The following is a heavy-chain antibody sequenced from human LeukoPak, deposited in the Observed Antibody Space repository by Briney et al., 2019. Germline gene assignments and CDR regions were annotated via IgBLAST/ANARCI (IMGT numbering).Heavy chain of an antibody. CDR3: ARAVYSSWDAFDI. Sequence: PGGSLRLSCAASGFTFSSYAMSWVRQAPGKGLVWVSRINTDGSSTSYADSVKGRFTISRDNAKNTLYLQMNSLRAEDTAVYYCARAVYSSWDAFDIWGQGTMVTVPS. CDR2: INTDGSST. J-gene: IGHJ3*02. CDR1: GFTFSSYA. D-gene: IGHD6-6*01. V-gene: IGHV3-74*01.